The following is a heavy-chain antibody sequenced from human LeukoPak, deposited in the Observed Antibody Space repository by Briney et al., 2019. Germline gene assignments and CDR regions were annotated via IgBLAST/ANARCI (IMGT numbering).Heavy chain of an antibody. D-gene: IGHD3-9*01. CDR1: GFTFSSYE. CDR2: ISSSGSTI. J-gene: IGHJ6*02. V-gene: IGHV3-48*03. Sequence: GGSLRLSCAASGFTFSSYEMNWVRQAPGKGLEWVSYISSSGSTIYYADSVKGRFTISRDNAKNSLYLQMNSLRAEDTAVYYCARVGRRYFDWLMGYYYSMDVWGQGTTVTVSS. CDR3: ARVGRRYFDWLMGYYYSMDV.